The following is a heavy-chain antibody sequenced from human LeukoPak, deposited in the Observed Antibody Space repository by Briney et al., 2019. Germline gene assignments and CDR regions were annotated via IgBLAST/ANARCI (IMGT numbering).Heavy chain of an antibody. CDR1: GFSLGTYA. CDR3: AKGLDTFDH. J-gene: IGHJ4*02. V-gene: IGHV3-23*01. CDR2: ISGTAGYT. Sequence: GGSLRLSCAASGFSLGTYAMSWVRQAPGEGLEWVSAISGTAGYTYYADSVKGRFTISRDTSRNTLYLQMNSLRAEDTAIYYCAKGLDTFDHWGQGTLVSVSS. D-gene: IGHD5-18*01.